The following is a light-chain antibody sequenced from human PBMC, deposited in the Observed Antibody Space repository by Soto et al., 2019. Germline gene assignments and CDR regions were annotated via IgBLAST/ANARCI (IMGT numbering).Light chain of an antibody. CDR1: QSISSY. J-gene: IGKJ5*01. CDR2: AAS. Sequence: DIQMTQSPSSLSASVGDRVTITCRASQSISSYLNWYQQKPGKAPKLLIYAASSLQSGVPSRFSGSGSGTDFTLTISSLQPEDFATYYCQQSYSTPPITFGHGTRPEVK. CDR3: QQSYSTPPIT. V-gene: IGKV1-39*01.